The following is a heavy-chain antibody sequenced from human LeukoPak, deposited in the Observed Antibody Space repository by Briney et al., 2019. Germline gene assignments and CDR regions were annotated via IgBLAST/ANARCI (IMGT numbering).Heavy chain of an antibody. J-gene: IGHJ4*02. V-gene: IGHV3-9*01. CDR1: GFTFDDYA. D-gene: IGHD3-22*01. CDR2: ISWNGGTI. CDR3: AKDYESSGYTSFDY. Sequence: AGGSLRLSCAASGFTFDDYAMHWVRQTPGKGLEWVSGISWNGGTIGYVDSVKGRFTISRDNAKNSLYLQMNSLRAEDTALYYCAKDYESSGYTSFDYWGQGTLVTVSS.